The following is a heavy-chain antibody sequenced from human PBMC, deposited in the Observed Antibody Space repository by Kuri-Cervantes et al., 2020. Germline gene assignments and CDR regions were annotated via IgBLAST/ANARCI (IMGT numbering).Heavy chain of an antibody. V-gene: IGHV3-23*01. Sequence: ESLKISCAASGFTFSNYAMTWVRQAPGKGLEWVSGISGGGGSTYSADSVKGRFTICRDNAKNSLSLQMNDLRVEDTAVYYCARPGIYCSGGGSCFPFECWGQGTLVTVSS. J-gene: IGHJ4*02. D-gene: IGHD2-15*01. CDR1: GFTFSNYA. CDR3: ARPGIYCSGGGSCFPFEC. CDR2: ISGGGGST.